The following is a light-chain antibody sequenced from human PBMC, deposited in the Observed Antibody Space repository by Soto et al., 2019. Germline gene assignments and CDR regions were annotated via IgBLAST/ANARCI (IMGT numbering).Light chain of an antibody. V-gene: IGKV3-15*01. CDR2: GIF. J-gene: IGKJ4*01. CDR3: QKHNKWPLT. Sequence: DIVMTQSPSTVSVSPGERATISCRASQSVNNYLAWYQQNPGQAPRLLVYGIFSRDTGVPASFSGSGSGTEFTLTISSLQSKDSEVYYCQKHNKWPLTFGGGTRWEI. CDR1: QSVNNY.